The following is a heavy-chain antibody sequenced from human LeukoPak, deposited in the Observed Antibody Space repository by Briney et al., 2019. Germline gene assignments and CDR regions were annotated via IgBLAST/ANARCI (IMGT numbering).Heavy chain of an antibody. D-gene: IGHD3-10*01. J-gene: IGHJ5*02. Sequence: ASVKVSCKASGYTFTSYAMHWGRQAPRQRLELKGWINAGNGNTKYSHKFQGRGTITRDTSARTAYMELSSLRCEDTALYYCARDRVTMVRGIGNWCHPWGQGTLVTVSS. CDR1: GYTFTSYA. V-gene: IGHV1-3*01. CDR3: ARDRVTMVRGIGNWCHP. CDR2: INAGNGNT.